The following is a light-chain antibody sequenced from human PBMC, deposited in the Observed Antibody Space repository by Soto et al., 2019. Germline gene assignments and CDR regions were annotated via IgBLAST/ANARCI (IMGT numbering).Light chain of an antibody. CDR2: GAS. CDR3: QQYGSSAPIT. CDR1: QTVSSTY. V-gene: IGKV3-20*01. J-gene: IGKJ5*01. Sequence: EIVLTQSPGTQSLSPGERATLSCRASQTVSSTYLAWYQQKPGQAPRLLIYGASIRATGIPDRFSGSGSETDFTLTISRLEPEDFALYYCQQYGSSAPITFGQGTRLEIK.